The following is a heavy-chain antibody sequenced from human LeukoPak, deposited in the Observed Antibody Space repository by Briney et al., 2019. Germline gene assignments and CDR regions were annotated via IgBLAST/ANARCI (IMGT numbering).Heavy chain of an antibody. CDR2: IYYSGST. CDR1: GGSISSYY. CDR3: ARVVGDGYSPGFDY. J-gene: IGHJ4*02. D-gene: IGHD5-24*01. Sequence: SETLSLTCTVSGGSISSYYWSWIRQPPGKGLEWIGYIYYSGSTNYNPSLKSRVTISVDTSKNQFSLKLSSVTAADTAVYYCARVVGDGYSPGFDYWGQGILVTVSS. V-gene: IGHV4-59*01.